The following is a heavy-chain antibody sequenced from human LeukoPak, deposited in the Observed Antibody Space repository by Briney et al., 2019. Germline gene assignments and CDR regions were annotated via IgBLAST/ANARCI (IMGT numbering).Heavy chain of an antibody. D-gene: IGHD3-10*01. Sequence: GGSLRLSCAASGFTFDTYAMNWVRQAPGQGLEWMGLIRHDGGHKIYSKSVRGQVTISRDNSKNTVYLQMNTLRPDDTAVYYWARNIFGSGSDPDFWGQGALVTVSS. J-gene: IGHJ4*02. V-gene: IGHV3-33*01. CDR2: IRHDGGHK. CDR3: ARNIFGSGSDPDF. CDR1: GFTFDTYA.